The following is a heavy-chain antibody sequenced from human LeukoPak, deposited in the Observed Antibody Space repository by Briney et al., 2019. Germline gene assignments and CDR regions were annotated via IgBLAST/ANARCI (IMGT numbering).Heavy chain of an antibody. CDR1: GGTFSSYA. J-gene: IGHJ4*02. D-gene: IGHD2-15*01. V-gene: IGHV1-18*01. CDR3: ARADIIVVAGATPVGSAFEY. Sequence: ASVKVSCKASGGTFSSYAISWVRQAPGQGIEWMGWISANKGDTEYARKFQGRLTVTRDTSTSTAYMELKRLKSDDTAVYYCARADIIVVAGATPVGSAFEYWGQGTLITVS. CDR2: ISANKGDT.